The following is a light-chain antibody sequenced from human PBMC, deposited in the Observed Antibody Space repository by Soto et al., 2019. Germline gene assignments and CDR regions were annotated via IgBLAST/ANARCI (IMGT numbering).Light chain of an antibody. CDR1: NSDVGGYNF. CDR3: FSFTTAHTHI. J-gene: IGLJ1*01. V-gene: IGLV2-14*01. CDR2: EVS. Sequence: QSALTQPAYVSGSPGQSITISCTGTNSDVGGYNFVSWYQQHSGKAPKLMIYEVSNRPSGVSNRFSGSKSGNTASLTISGLQAEDEAYYFCFSFTTAHTHIFGTGTKVTVL.